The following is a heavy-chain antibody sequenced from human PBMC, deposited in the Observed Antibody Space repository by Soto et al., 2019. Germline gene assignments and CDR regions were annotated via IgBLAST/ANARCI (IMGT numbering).Heavy chain of an antibody. CDR3: TTTPSVVVPAAPNWFDT. Sequence: GGSLRLSCAASGFTFSNAWMSWVRQAPGKGLEWVGRIKSKTDGVTTDYAAPVKGRFTISRDDSKNTLYLQMNTLKTEDTAVYYCTTTPSVVVPAAPNWFDTWGQGTLVTVSS. CDR1: GFTFSNAW. CDR2: IKSKTDGVTT. J-gene: IGHJ5*02. D-gene: IGHD2-2*01. V-gene: IGHV3-15*01.